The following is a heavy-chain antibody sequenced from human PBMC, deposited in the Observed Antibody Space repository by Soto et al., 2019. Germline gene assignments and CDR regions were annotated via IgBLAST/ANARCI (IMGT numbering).Heavy chain of an antibody. V-gene: IGHV4-59*01. Sequence: QVQLQESGPGLVKPSETLSLTCTVSGGSISDDYWSWIRQTPGKELEWIGYIHYSVSTNYNPSLKSRVTISVDTSKNPHSQTLNSVTSADTAVYYCARDRLYPHYGMDVWGKGTTVSVSS. CDR3: ARDRLYPHYGMDV. D-gene: IGHD2-2*02. CDR2: IHYSVST. J-gene: IGHJ6*04. CDR1: GGSISDDY.